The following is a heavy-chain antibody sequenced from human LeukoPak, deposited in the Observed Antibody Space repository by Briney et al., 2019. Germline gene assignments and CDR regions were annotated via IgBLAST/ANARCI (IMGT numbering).Heavy chain of an antibody. CDR2: ISAYNGNT. CDR1: GYTFTSYG. J-gene: IGHJ5*02. Sequence: ASVKVSCKASGYTFTSYGISWVRQAPGQGLEWMGWISAYNGNTNYAQKHQGRVTVTTDTSTSTAYMELRSLRSDDTAVYYCARVPPPPLRYFDWLLLPDRFDPWGQGTLVTVSS. D-gene: IGHD3-9*01. V-gene: IGHV1-18*01. CDR3: ARVPPPPLRYFDWLLLPDRFDP.